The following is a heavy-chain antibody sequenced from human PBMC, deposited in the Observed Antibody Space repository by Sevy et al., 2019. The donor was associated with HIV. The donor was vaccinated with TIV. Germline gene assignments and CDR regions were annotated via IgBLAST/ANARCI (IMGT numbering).Heavy chain of an antibody. CDR2: ISGSGGTT. J-gene: IGHJ4*02. CDR3: AKASTIAAAGGLFDC. V-gene: IGHV3-23*01. D-gene: IGHD6-13*01. Sequence: GGSLRLSCAASGFTFSNYAMNWVRQAPGKGLEWVSAISGSGGTTYYGDSVKGRFTISRDNSKNTLYLQMSSLRAEDTAVYYCAKASTIAAAGGLFDCWGQGTLVTVSS. CDR1: GFTFSNYA.